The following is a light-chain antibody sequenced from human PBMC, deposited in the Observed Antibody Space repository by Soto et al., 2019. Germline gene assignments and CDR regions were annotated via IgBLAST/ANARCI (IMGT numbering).Light chain of an antibody. J-gene: IGKJ3*01. CDR1: QDISSY. CDR3: QQLNSYSIFS. V-gene: IGKV1-9*01. Sequence: DIQLTQSPSFLSASVGDRVTITCRASQDISSYLAWYQQKPGKAPKLLIFGASTLQSGVPSRFSCSGSGTEFTLTISSLQPEDFATYYCQQLNSYSIFSFGPGTKVDIK. CDR2: GAS.